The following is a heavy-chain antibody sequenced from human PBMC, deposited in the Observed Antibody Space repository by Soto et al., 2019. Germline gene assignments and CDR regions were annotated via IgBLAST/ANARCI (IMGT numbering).Heavy chain of an antibody. CDR2: INPNSGGT. CDR3: ATASTAMASFDY. Sequence: ASVKVSCKASGYTFTGYYMHWVRQAPGQGLEWMGWINPNSGGTNYAQKFQGRVTMTRDTSISTAYMELSRLRSDDTAVYYCATASTAMASFDYWGQGTLVTVSS. D-gene: IGHD5-18*01. J-gene: IGHJ4*02. V-gene: IGHV1-2*02. CDR1: GYTFTGYY.